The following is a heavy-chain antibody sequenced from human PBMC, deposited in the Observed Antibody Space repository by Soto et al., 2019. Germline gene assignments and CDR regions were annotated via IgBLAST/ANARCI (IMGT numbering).Heavy chain of an antibody. CDR2: IKQDGSEK. CDR1: GLTFSSYW. J-gene: IGHJ4*02. V-gene: IGHV3-7*01. D-gene: IGHD4-17*01. Sequence: EVQLVESGGGLVQPGGSLRLSCAASGLTFSSYWMRWVRQAPGKGLEWVANIKQDGSEKYYVDSVKGRFTISRDNAKNSLYLQMNSLRAEDTAVYYCARLDGDYGDPKSLDYWGQGTLVTVSS. CDR3: ARLDGDYGDPKSLDY.